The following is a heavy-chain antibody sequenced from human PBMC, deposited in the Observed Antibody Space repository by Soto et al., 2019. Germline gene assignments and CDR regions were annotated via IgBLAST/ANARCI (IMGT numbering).Heavy chain of an antibody. CDR1: GGSISSGGYY. D-gene: IGHD6-13*01. CDR3: AREKLAAHYSSSWYWYFDL. Sequence: QVQLQESGPGLVKPSQTLSLTCTVSGGSISSGGYYWSWIRQHPGKGLEWIGYIYYSGSTYYNPSLKSRVTISVDTSKNQFSLKLSSVTAADTAVYYCAREKLAAHYSSSWYWYFDLWGRGTLVTVSS. CDR2: IYYSGST. J-gene: IGHJ2*01. V-gene: IGHV4-31*03.